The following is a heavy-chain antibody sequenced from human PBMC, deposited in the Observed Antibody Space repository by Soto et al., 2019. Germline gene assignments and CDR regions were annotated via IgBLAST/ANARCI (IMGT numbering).Heavy chain of an antibody. J-gene: IGHJ4*02. V-gene: IGHV4-31*03. CDR1: GGSISSGGYY. CDR2: IYYSGST. Sequence: QVQLQESGPGLVKPSQTLSLTCTVSGGSISSGGYYWGWIRQHPGKGLEWIGYIYYSGSTYYNPSLKSRVTISEDTSKNQFSLKLSSVTAADTAVYYCARGLSARRRYFDYWGQGTLVTVSS. CDR3: ARGLSARRRYFDY.